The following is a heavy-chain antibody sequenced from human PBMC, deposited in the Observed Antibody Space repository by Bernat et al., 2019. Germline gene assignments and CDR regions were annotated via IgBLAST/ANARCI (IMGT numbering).Heavy chain of an antibody. CDR3: ARGSSSGQSLYYFDY. D-gene: IGHD6-19*01. Sequence: EVQLVESGGGLVQPGGSLRLSCAASGFTFSSYWMSWVRQAPGKGLEWVANIKQDGSEKYYVDSVKCRFTISRDNAKNSLYLQMNSLRAEDTAVYYCARGSSSGQSLYYFDYWGQGTLVTVSS. CDR2: IKQDGSEK. V-gene: IGHV3-7*03. CDR1: GFTFSSYW. J-gene: IGHJ4*02.